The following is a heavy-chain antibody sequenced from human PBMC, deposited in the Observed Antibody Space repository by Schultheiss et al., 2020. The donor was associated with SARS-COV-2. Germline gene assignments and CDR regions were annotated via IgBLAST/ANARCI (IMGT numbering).Heavy chain of an antibody. Sequence: ASVKVSCKASGYTFTNHGISWVRQAPGQGLEWMGWINPNSGGTNYAQKFQGRVTMTRDTSISTAYMELSRLRSDDTAVYYCARDLYDFWSGNAGEWFDPWGQGTLVTVSS. J-gene: IGHJ5*02. V-gene: IGHV1-2*02. CDR2: INPNSGGT. CDR1: GYTFTNHG. D-gene: IGHD3-3*01. CDR3: ARDLYDFWSGNAGEWFDP.